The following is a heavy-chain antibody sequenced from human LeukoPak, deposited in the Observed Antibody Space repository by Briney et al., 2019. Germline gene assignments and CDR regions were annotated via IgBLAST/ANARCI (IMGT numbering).Heavy chain of an antibody. V-gene: IGHV1-69*01. CDR1: GGTFSSYA. CDR3: AVNPTYCSSTSCYVGTY. CDR2: IIPIFGTA. D-gene: IGHD2-2*01. J-gene: IGHJ4*02. Sequence: SVKVSCKASGGTFSSYAISWVRQAPGQGLEWMGGIIPIFGTANYAQKFQGRGTITADESTSTAYMELSSLRSEDTAVYYCAVNPTYCSSTSCYVGTYWGQGTLVTVSS.